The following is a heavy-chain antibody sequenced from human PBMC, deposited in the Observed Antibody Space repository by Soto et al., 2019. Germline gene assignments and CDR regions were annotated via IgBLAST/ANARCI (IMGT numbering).Heavy chain of an antibody. CDR1: GGSFSGYY. Sequence: SETLSLTCAVYGGSFSGYYWSWIRQPPGKGLEWIGEINHSGSTNYNPSLKSRVTITVDTSKNQFSLKLSSVTAADTAVYYCARNTFGGVIVIKALKGFDPWGQGTLVTVSS. D-gene: IGHD3-16*02. CDR3: ARNTFGGVIVIKALKGFDP. V-gene: IGHV4-34*01. CDR2: INHSGST. J-gene: IGHJ5*02.